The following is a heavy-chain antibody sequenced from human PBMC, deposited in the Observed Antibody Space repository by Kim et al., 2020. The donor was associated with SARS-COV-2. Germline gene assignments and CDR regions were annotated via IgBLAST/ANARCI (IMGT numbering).Heavy chain of an antibody. Sequence: GGSLRLSCAASGFTFSSYSMNWVRQAPGKGLEWVSSISSSSSYIYYADSVKGRFTISRDNAKNSLYLQMNSLRAEDTAVYYCAANPNYYDSSGPLLDYGMDVWGQGTTVTVSS. V-gene: IGHV3-21*01. D-gene: IGHD3-22*01. J-gene: IGHJ6*02. CDR1: GFTFSSYS. CDR2: ISSSSSYI. CDR3: AANPNYYDSSGPLLDYGMDV.